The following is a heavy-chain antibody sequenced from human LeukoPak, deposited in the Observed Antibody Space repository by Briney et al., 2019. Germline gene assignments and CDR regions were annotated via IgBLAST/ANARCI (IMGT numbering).Heavy chain of an antibody. Sequence: GGSLRLSCAASGFDFSSFSMSWVRQAPGRGLEWVANLKEDRTEEEYLDSVKGRFTIFRDNAKNSLDLQMNSLRAEDTAVYYCARMHRYGRCWGQGIRVTVSS. D-gene: IGHD5-18*01. CDR3: ARMHRYGRC. CDR1: GFDFSSFS. J-gene: IGHJ4*02. CDR2: LKEDRTEE. V-gene: IGHV3-7*01.